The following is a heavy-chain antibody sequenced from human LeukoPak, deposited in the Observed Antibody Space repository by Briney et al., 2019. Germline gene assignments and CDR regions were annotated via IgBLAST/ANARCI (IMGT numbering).Heavy chain of an antibody. CDR1: GFTFSSYT. J-gene: IGHJ4*02. CDR2: ISGDSRYI. V-gene: IGHV3-23*01. Sequence: GGSLRLSCAASGFTFSSYTINWVRQAPGKGLEWVSAISGDSRYIYYADSVKGRFTISRDNSKNTVYLQMNSLRAEDTAVYYCAKVGPGCSSTSCYPGYWGQGTLVTVSP. CDR3: AKVGPGCSSTSCYPGY. D-gene: IGHD2-2*01.